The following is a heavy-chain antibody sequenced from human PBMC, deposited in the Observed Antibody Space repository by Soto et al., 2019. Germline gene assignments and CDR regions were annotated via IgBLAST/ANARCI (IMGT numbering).Heavy chain of an antibody. J-gene: IGHJ4*02. V-gene: IGHV3-15*01. D-gene: IGHD5-12*01. CDR1: GFTFSTAW. CDR2: IKRKSDGGTI. Sequence: ESGGGLVKPGESLRVSCAASGFTFSTAWMTWVRQSPGKGLEWVGRIKRKSDGGTIDYAATVAGRFTISRDDSKNTLYLQMNSLKTEDTAVYYCTTISGYDTSWDHWGQGTLVTVSS. CDR3: TTISGYDTSWDH.